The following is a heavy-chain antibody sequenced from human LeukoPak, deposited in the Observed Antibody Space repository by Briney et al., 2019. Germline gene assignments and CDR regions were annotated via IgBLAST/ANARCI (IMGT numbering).Heavy chain of an antibody. V-gene: IGHV3-30*14. Sequence: PGGSLRLSCAASGFTFSSYAMHWVRQAPGKGLEWVAVISYDGSNKYYADSVKGRFTISRDNSKNTLYLQMNSLRAEDTAVYYCARVLWFGESYYWGQGTLVTVSS. D-gene: IGHD3-10*01. J-gene: IGHJ4*02. CDR2: ISYDGSNK. CDR3: ARVLWFGESYY. CDR1: GFTFSSYA.